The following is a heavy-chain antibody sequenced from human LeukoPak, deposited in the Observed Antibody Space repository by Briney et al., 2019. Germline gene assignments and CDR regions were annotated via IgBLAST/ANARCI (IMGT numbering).Heavy chain of an antibody. CDR2: INPNSGGT. CDR3: ARDRGYGSGYNDY. J-gene: IGHJ4*02. CDR1: GYTLTELS. Sequence: ASVKVSCKVSGYTLTELSMHWVRQAPGKGLEWMGWINPNSGGTNYAQKFQGWVTMTRDTSISTAYMELSRLRSDDTAVYYCARDRGYGSGYNDYWGQGTLVTVSS. D-gene: IGHD3-10*01. V-gene: IGHV1-2*04.